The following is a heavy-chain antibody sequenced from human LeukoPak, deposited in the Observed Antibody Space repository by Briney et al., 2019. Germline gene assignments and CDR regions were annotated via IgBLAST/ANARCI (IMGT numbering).Heavy chain of an antibody. J-gene: IGHJ4*02. Sequence: GGSLRLSCAAPGFTFSSYGMHWVRQAPGKGLERVAFIWYDGSNKYYAESVKGRFSISRDNSKNTLYLQMNSLRAEDTAVYYCAKDPVPGGYIDYWGQGTLVTVSS. D-gene: IGHD3-22*01. CDR3: AKDPVPGGYIDY. CDR2: IWYDGSNK. V-gene: IGHV3-30*02. CDR1: GFTFSSYG.